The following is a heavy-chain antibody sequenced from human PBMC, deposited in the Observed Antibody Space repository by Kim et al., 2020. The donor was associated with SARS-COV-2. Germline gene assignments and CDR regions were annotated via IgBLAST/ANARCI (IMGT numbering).Heavy chain of an antibody. J-gene: IGHJ6*02. Sequence: ASVKVSCKASGYTFTSYGISWVRQAPGQGLEWMGWISAYNGNTNYAQKLQGRVTRTTDTSTSTAYMELRSLRSDDTAVYYCARDSGSAAIRGYYYYGMDVWGQGTTVTVSS. CDR3: ARDSGSAAIRGYYYYGMDV. CDR1: GYTFTSYG. CDR2: ISAYNGNT. V-gene: IGHV1-18*04. D-gene: IGHD2-2*01.